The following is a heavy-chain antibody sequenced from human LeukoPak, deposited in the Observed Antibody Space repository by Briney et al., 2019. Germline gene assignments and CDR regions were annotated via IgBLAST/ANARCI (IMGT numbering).Heavy chain of an antibody. V-gene: IGHV1-69*05. D-gene: IGHD5-24*01. J-gene: IGHJ4*02. CDR2: IIPIFGTA. Sequence: SVKVSCKASGGTFSSYAISWVRQAPGQGLKWMGGIIPIFGTANYAQKFQGRVTITTDESTSTAYMELSSLRSEDTAVYYCARSYVEMAIVGFDYWGQGTLVTVSS. CDR3: ARSYVEMAIVGFDY. CDR1: GGTFSSYA.